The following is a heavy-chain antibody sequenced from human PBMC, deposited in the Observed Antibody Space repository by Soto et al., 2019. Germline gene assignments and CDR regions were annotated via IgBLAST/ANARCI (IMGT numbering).Heavy chain of an antibody. CDR1: GYSFTTSG. D-gene: IGHD4-17*01. Sequence: QAQLVQSGAEVKEPWASVKVSCKASGYSFTTSGITWVRQAPGQVLEWMGWISTYNGNTNYAQKLQDRVTLTTDTSTSTAYMELRSLRSDDTAVYYGARRLYGDYDYWGQGTLVTVSS. J-gene: IGHJ4*02. CDR2: ISTYNGNT. CDR3: ARRLYGDYDY. V-gene: IGHV1-18*01.